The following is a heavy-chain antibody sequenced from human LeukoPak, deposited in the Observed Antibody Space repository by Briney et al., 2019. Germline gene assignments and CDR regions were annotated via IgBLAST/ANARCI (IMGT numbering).Heavy chain of an antibody. Sequence: PSETLSLTCTVSRGSISGSIRSYYWSWLRQPPGKGLEWIGYISSSGSVNDNPSLRSRVTISVDTSKNQFFLNLSSVSAADTAVYYCARIPLGYNGAYYFDYWGQGTLVTVSP. CDR3: ARIPLGYNGAYYFDY. CDR1: RGSISGSIRSYY. CDR2: ISSSGSV. V-gene: IGHV4-4*09. D-gene: IGHD5-12*01. J-gene: IGHJ4*02.